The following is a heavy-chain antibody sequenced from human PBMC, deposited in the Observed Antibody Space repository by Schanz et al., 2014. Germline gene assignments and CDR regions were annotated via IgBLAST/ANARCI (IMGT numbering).Heavy chain of an antibody. Sequence: EVQLLESGGGLVQPGGSLRLSCAASGFTFSSYAMSWVRQAPGKGLEWVSAISGSGGSTYYADSVKGRFTISRDNSKNTLFLQMNSLRVEDSAVYYCTRDVRLDRRGNWFDPWGQGTLVTVSS. CDR1: GFTFSSYA. CDR3: TRDVRLDRRGNWFDP. V-gene: IGHV3-23*01. D-gene: IGHD1-1*01. J-gene: IGHJ5*02. CDR2: ISGSGGST.